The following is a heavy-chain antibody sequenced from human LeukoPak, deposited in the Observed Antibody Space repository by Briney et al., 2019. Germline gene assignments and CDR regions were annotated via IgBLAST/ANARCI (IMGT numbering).Heavy chain of an antibody. D-gene: IGHD6-13*01. J-gene: IGHJ4*02. CDR2: IYHSGST. Sequence: SGTLSLTCAVSGGSISSSNWWSWVRQPPGKGLEWIGEIYHSGSTNYNPSLKSRVTISVDTSKNQFSLKLSSVTAADTAVYYCARHYPIAAAGRRGGHFDYWGQGTLVTVSS. CDR1: GGSISSSNW. V-gene: IGHV4-4*02. CDR3: ARHYPIAAAGRRGGHFDY.